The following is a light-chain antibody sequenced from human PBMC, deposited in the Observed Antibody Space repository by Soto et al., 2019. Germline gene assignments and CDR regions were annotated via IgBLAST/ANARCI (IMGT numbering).Light chain of an antibody. CDR3: SSYTSSSTYV. J-gene: IGLJ1*01. CDR1: SSDVGGYNY. V-gene: IGLV2-14*01. CDR2: DVS. Sequence: QSALTQPASVSGSPGQSITISCTGTSSDVGGYNYDSWYQQHPGKAPKLMIYDVSNRPSGVSNRFSGSKSGNTAPLTISGLQAEDEADYYCSSYTSSSTYVFGTGTKVTVL.